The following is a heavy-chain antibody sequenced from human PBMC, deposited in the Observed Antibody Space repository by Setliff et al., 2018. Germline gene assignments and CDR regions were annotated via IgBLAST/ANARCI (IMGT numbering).Heavy chain of an antibody. V-gene: IGHV4-4*02. CDR3: ARHDARGYYYYMDV. J-gene: IGHJ6*03. CDR2: IYTSWST. CDR1: GDSISSGNW. Sequence: SETLSLTCAVSGDSISSGNWWSWVRQPPEKGLEWLGQIYTSWSTNYNPSLKSRVTISLDTSKNQFSLKLSSVTAADTAIYYCARHDARGYYYYMDVWGEGTTVTVSS. D-gene: IGHD3-10*01.